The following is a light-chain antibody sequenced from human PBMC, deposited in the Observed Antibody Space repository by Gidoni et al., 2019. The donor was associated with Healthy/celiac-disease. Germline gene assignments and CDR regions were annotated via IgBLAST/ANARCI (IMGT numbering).Light chain of an antibody. V-gene: IGLV1-40*01. Sequence: QSVLTQPPSVSGAPGQWVTISCTGSSSTIGAGYDVHWYQQLPGPAPKLLIYGNSNRPSGVPDRFSGSKSGTSASLAITGLQAEDEADYYCQSYDSSLSGSNYVFGTGTKVTVL. CDR3: QSYDSSLSGSNYV. J-gene: IGLJ1*01. CDR1: SSTIGAGYD. CDR2: GNS.